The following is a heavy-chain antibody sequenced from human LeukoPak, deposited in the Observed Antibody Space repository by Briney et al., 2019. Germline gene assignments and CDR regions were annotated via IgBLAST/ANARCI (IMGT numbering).Heavy chain of an antibody. V-gene: IGHV1-18*01. D-gene: IGHD3-22*01. CDR1: GYTFSNYG. J-gene: IGHJ4*02. Sequence: ASVKVSCKASGYTFSNYGITWARQAPGQGLEWMGWISAYNGNTNYAQKLQGRVTMTTDTSTSTAYMELRSLRSDDTAVYYCARAGLYDSSGYYGGYWGQGTLATVSS. CDR3: ARAGLYDSSGYYGGY. CDR2: ISAYNGNT.